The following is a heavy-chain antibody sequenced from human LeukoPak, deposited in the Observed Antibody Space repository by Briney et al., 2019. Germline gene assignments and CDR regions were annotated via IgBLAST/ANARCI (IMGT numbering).Heavy chain of an antibody. CDR1: GGSFSGYY. CDR3: ASLSHLYFDY. J-gene: IGHJ4*02. Sequence: SETLSLTCAVYGGSFSGYYWGWIRQPPGKGLEWIGEINHSGSTNYNPSLKSRVTISVDTSKNQFSLKLSSVTAADTAVYYCASLSHLYFDYWGQGTLVTVSS. CDR2: INHSGST. V-gene: IGHV4-34*01.